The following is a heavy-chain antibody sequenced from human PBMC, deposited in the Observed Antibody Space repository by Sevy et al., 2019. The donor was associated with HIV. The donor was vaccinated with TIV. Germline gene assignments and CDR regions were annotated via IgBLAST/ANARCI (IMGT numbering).Heavy chain of an antibody. CDR1: GFTFSSYG. CDR3: AKGSDYYDSSGYFRSGYFEY. Sequence: GGSLRLSCAASGFTFSSYGMHWVRQAPGKGLEWVAVISYDGSNKYYADSVKGRFTISRDNSKNTLYLQMNSLRAEDTAVYYCAKGSDYYDSSGYFRSGYFEYWGLGTLVTVSS. CDR2: ISYDGSNK. V-gene: IGHV3-30*18. D-gene: IGHD3-22*01. J-gene: IGHJ4*02.